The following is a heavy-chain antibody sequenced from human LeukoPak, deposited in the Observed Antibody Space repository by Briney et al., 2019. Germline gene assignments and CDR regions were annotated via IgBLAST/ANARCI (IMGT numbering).Heavy chain of an antibody. CDR1: GFTFSSYG. CDR3: AKGRYCSSTSCYSYYYYYYMDV. CDR2: ISYDGSNK. D-gene: IGHD2-2*01. J-gene: IGHJ6*03. V-gene: IGHV3-30*18. Sequence: PGGSLRLSCAAPGFTFSSYGMHWVRQAPGKGLEWVAVISYDGSNKYYADSVKGRFTTSRDNSKNTLYLQMNSLRAEDTAVYYCAKGRYCSSTSCYSYYYYYYMDVWGKGTTVTVSS.